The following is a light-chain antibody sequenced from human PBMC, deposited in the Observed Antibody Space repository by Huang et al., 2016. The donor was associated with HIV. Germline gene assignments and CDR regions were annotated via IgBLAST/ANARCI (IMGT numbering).Light chain of an antibody. J-gene: IGKJ4*01. V-gene: IGKV3-11*01. Sequence: EIVLTQSPATLSLSPGERATLSCRASQSVSRYLAWYQQKPGQAPRLLIYNAGDRATGIPARCSGSGSGTDFTLTISSLEPEDFAVYYCQQRSNWPPPTFGGGTKVEI. CDR2: NAG. CDR3: QQRSNWPPPT. CDR1: QSVSRY.